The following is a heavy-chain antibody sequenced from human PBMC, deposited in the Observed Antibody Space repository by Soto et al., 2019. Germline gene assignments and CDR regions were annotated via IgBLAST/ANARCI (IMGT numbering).Heavy chain of an antibody. CDR2: ISAYNGNT. CDR1: GYTFTSYG. CDR3: ARDGSGSYYTFYYYGMDV. V-gene: IGHV1-18*01. J-gene: IGHJ6*02. Sequence: ASVNVSCKASGYTFTSYGISWVRQAPGQGLEWMGWISAYNGNTNDAQKLQGRVTMTTDTSTSTAYMEVRSLRADDTAVYYCARDGSGSYYTFYYYGMDVWGQGTTVTVSS. D-gene: IGHD3-10*01.